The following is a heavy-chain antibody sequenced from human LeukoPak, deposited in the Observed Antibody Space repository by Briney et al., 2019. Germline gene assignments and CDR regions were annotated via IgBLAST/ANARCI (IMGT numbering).Heavy chain of an antibody. D-gene: IGHD2-8*02. Sequence: PGGSLRLSCAASGFSVSYYFMNWVRQAPGRGLEWVSVIYSGGTTYYGDSVHGRFIVSIDNSKNTVYLQMDSLRDKDTAVYYGARGGGCTGGGCLSGYFHLGGQGPVVPVST. V-gene: IGHV3-66*01. J-gene: IGHJ1*01. CDR1: GFSVSYYF. CDR2: IYSGGTT. CDR3: ARGGGCTGGGCLSGYFHL.